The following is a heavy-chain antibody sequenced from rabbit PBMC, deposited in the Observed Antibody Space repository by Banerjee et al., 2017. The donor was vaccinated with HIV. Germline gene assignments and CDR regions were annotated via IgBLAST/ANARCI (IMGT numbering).Heavy chain of an antibody. D-gene: IGHD1-1*01. J-gene: IGHJ4*01. V-gene: IGHV1S45*01. CDR3: AREAYDSGSGGLNL. CDR2: IYGGDGRT. Sequence: QEQLEESGGDLVKPEGSLTLTCTASGFSFSSSYWICWVRQAPGKGLEWIACIYGGDGRTYYATWAKGRFTITRSTSLNTVTLQMTSLTAADTATYFCAREAYDSGSGGLNLWGPGTLVTVS. CDR1: GFSFSSSYW.